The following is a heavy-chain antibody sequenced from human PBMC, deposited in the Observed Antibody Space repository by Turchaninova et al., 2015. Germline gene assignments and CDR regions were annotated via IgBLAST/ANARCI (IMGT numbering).Heavy chain of an antibody. CDR3: ARERDDSSTPDF. D-gene: IGHD3-22*01. CDR2: IYHSGST. V-gene: IGHV4-38-2*02. Sequence: HVQLQEXXXGLXXPSETLSPXCXVSGYSIISDYYWGGVRQPPGKGLEWIGTIYHSGSTYYNPSLKSRVTISVDTSKNQLSLKLTSVTAADTAVYYCARERDDSSTPDFWGQGTLVTVSS. CDR1: GYSIISDYY. J-gene: IGHJ4*02.